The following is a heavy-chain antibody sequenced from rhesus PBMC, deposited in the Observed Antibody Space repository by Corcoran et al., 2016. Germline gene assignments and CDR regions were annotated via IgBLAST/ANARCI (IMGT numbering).Heavy chain of an antibody. Sequence: QVQLQESGPGLVKPSETLSLTCDVSGYSISGAKWWSWIRQPPGQGREWIGYISGKIEPTYYNPSLKSRVALSTDTSKSQSSLNLSSLSAADTAVYYCARHTPGGGGRTVRFDVWGPGVLVTVSS. CDR3: ARHTPGGGGRTVRFDV. D-gene: IGHD1-14*01. CDR1: GYSISGAKW. V-gene: IGHV4-65*01. J-gene: IGHJ5-1*01. CDR2: ISGKIEPT.